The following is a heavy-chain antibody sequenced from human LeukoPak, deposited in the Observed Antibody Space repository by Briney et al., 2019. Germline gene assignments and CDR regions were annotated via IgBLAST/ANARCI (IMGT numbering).Heavy chain of an antibody. D-gene: IGHD6-19*01. CDR3: ASGAVAGLAY. J-gene: IGHJ4*02. V-gene: IGHV6-1*01. Sequence: SQTPSLTCAISGDSVSSNSAAWNWIRQSPSRGLEWLGRTYYRSKWYNDYAISVKSRITINPDTSKNQFSLQLSSVTPEDTAVYYCASGAVAGLAYWGQGTLVSVSS. CDR1: GDSVSSNSAA. CDR2: TYYRSKWYN.